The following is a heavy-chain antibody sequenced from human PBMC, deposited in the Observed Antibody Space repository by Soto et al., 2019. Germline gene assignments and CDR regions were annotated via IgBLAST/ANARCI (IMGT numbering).Heavy chain of an antibody. V-gene: IGHV5-51*01. CDR1: GFSFSRYT. CDR3: TLSYGDSYYYYYGMDV. D-gene: IGHD4-17*01. CDR2: IHPGDSDT. Sequence: EMQLVQSGAEVKKSGESLKISCVGSGFSFSRYTVGWVRQVPGKGLEWMGVIHPGDSDTRYSPSFHGQVTISADKSISTAYLQWSSLKASDTAMYYCTLSYGDSYYYYYGMDVWGQGTTVTVSS. J-gene: IGHJ6*02.